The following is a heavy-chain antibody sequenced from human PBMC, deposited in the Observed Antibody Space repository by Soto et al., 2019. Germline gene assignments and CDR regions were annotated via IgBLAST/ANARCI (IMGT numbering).Heavy chain of an antibody. V-gene: IGHV3-74*01. Sequence: GGSLRLSCAASGFTFSSYWMHWVRQAPGKGLVWVSRINSDGSSTSYADSVKGRFTISRDNAKNTLYLQMNSLRAEDTAVYYCARPNTMVYAIRPRYYFDYWGQGTLVTVSS. D-gene: IGHD2-8*01. CDR1: GFTFSSYW. CDR3: ARPNTMVYAIRPRYYFDY. CDR2: INSDGSST. J-gene: IGHJ4*02.